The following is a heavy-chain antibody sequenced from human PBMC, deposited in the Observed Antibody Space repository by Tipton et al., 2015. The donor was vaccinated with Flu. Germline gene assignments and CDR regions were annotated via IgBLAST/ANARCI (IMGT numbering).Heavy chain of an antibody. J-gene: IGHJ6*02. D-gene: IGHD2-15*01. CDR1: GGSISSYY. CDR2: IYTSGST. V-gene: IGHV4-4*07. Sequence: LRLSCTVSGGSISSYYWSWIRQPAGKGLEWIGRIYTSGSTNYNPSLKSRVTMSVDTSKNQFSLKLSSVIAADTAVYYCARDNVYCSGGSCYSHYYYGMDVWGQGTTVTVSS. CDR3: ARDNVYCSGGSCYSHYYYGMDV.